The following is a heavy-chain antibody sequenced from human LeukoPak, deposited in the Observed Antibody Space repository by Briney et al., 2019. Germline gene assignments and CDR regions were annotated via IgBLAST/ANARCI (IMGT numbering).Heavy chain of an antibody. CDR2: INHSGST. Sequence: SETLSLTCAVYGGSFSGYYWSWIRQPPGKGLEWIGEINHSGSTNYNPSLKSRVTISVDTSKNQFSLKLSPVTAADTAVYYCARGREYYFDYWGQGTLVTVSS. CDR3: ARGREYYFDY. J-gene: IGHJ4*02. D-gene: IGHD2/OR15-2a*01. V-gene: IGHV4-34*01. CDR1: GGSFSGYY.